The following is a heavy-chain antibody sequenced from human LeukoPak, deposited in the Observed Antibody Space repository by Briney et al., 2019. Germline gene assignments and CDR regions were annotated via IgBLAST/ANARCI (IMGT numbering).Heavy chain of an antibody. V-gene: IGHV4-59*01. CDR3: TRDPSTAADDWYFDL. CDR2: IYYTEST. D-gene: IGHD6-13*01. J-gene: IGHJ2*01. Sequence: SETLSLTCTVSGGSISSYYWSWIRQPPGKGLEWIGYIYYTESTNYNPPLKSRVTISVDTSKNQFSLKLSSVTAADTAVYFCTRDPSTAADDWYFDLWGRGTLVTVSS. CDR1: GGSISSYY.